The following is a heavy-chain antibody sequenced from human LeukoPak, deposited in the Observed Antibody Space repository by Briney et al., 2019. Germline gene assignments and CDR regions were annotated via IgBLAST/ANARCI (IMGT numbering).Heavy chain of an antibody. CDR2: ISSSSSTI. CDR1: GFTFSSYS. D-gene: IGHD3-22*01. V-gene: IGHV3-48*04. CDR3: ARTYYYDSSGYLR. Sequence: GGSLRLSCAASGFTFSSYSMNWVRQAPGKGLEWVSYISSSSSTIYYADSVKGRFTTSRDNAKNSLYLQMNSLRAEDTAVYYCARTYYYDSSGYLRWGQGTLVTVSS. J-gene: IGHJ4*02.